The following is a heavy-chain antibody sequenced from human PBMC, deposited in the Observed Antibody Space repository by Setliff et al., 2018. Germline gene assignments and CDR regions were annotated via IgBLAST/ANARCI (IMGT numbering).Heavy chain of an antibody. Sequence: SETLSLTCAVYGGSFSGYYWVWMRQPPGKGLEWIGSLYHNVNTLYNPSLKSRVTMSVDTSKNQFSLKLRSVTAADTAVYYCARRTHYFDYWGQGMKVTVSS. J-gene: IGHJ4*02. V-gene: IGHV4-34*01. CDR3: ARRTHYFDY. CDR2: LYHNVNT. CDR1: GGSFSGYY.